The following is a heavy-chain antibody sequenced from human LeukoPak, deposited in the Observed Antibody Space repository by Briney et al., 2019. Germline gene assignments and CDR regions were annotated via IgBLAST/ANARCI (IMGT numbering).Heavy chain of an antibody. CDR1: GFTFSTYT. J-gene: IGHJ3*02. CDR2: ISGSGGST. CDR3: AKDHRGVVVGAFDI. D-gene: IGHD2-15*01. Sequence: GGSLRLSCAASGFTFSTYTMNWVRQAPGKGLEWVSAISGSGGSTYYADSVKGRFTISRDNSKNTLYLQMNSLRAEDTAVYYCAKDHRGVVVGAFDIWGQGTMVTVSS. V-gene: IGHV3-23*01.